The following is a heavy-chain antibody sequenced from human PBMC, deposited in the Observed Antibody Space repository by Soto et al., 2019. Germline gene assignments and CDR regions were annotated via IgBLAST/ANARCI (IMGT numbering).Heavy chain of an antibody. CDR1: GGSISSGGYS. Sequence: QVQLRESGPGLVKPSQTLSLTCTVSGGSISSGGYSWSWIRQHPGKGLEWIGYVYYSGRTYYNPALMSRVTISVDTSKNQFSLKLSSVTAADTAVYYCARAGEWLPDGGTYYFDYWGQGTLVTVSS. V-gene: IGHV4-31*03. D-gene: IGHD3-3*01. CDR2: VYYSGRT. CDR3: ARAGEWLPDGGTYYFDY. J-gene: IGHJ4*02.